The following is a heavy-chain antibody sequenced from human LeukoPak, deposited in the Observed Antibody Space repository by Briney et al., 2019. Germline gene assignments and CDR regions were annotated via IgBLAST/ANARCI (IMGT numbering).Heavy chain of an antibody. D-gene: IGHD2-15*01. V-gene: IGHV3-64*01. CDR2: ISSNGGST. Sequence: GGSLRLSCAASGFTFSSYAVHWVRQAPGKGLEYVSAISSNGGSTYYANSVKGRFTISRDNSKNTLYLQMGSLRAEVMAVYYCARGDCGGGSCYCDYWGQGTLVTVSS. CDR3: ARGDCGGGSCYCDY. J-gene: IGHJ4*02. CDR1: GFTFSSYA.